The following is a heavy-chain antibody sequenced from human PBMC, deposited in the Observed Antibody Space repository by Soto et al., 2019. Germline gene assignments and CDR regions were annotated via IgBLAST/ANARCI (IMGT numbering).Heavy chain of an antibody. J-gene: IGHJ4*02. CDR1: GYTFTHYY. Sequence: ASVKVSCKASGYTFTHYYIHWVRQAPGQGLEWMGIINPNGGITTYAQKFRAGFTMTRDTSTSTVYLELSSLRSEDSAIYYCANSVNSAMAFDYCGQGTLVTVYS. CDR2: INPNGGIT. V-gene: IGHV1-46*01. D-gene: IGHD5-18*01. CDR3: ANSVNSAMAFDY.